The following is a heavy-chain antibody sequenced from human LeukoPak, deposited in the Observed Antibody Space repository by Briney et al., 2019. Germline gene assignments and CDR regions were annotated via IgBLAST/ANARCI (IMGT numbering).Heavy chain of an antibody. CDR3: ARAPGTVAIDY. V-gene: IGHV4-34*01. Sequence: PSETLSLTCAVYGESFSGYFWTWIRQPPGKGLEWIGEINHSGIINYNPFLKSRVTISVDTPKNQFSLKVTSLTAADTAVYYCARAPGTVAIDYWGQGTLVTVSS. CDR1: GESFSGYF. CDR2: INHSGII. D-gene: IGHD5-12*01. J-gene: IGHJ4*02.